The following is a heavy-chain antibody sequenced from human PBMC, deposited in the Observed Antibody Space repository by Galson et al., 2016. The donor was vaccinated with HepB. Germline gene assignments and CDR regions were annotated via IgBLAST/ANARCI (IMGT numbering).Heavy chain of an antibody. D-gene: IGHD5-12*01. CDR2: ISSGGGTK. CDR1: GFTFSDSG. J-gene: IGHJ5*02. Sequence: SLRLSCAASGFTFSDSGMHWVRQAPGKGLEWVAVISSGGGTKYYADSVKGRFTISRDNAQNSLYLQMNSLRAEDTAVYYCARDPSSGIGNWFDPWGQGTLVTVSS. V-gene: IGHV3-30*03. CDR3: ARDPSSGIGNWFDP.